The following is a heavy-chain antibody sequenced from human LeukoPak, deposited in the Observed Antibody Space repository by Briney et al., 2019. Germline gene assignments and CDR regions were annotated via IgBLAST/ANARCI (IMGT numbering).Heavy chain of an antibody. CDR3: ARVQAELRFLEWLPTQYYFDY. V-gene: IGHV4-59*01. CDR2: IYYSGST. CDR1: GGSISSYY. J-gene: IGHJ4*02. Sequence: PSETLSLTCTVSGGSISSYYWSWIRQPPGKGLEWIGYIYYSGSTNYNPSLKSRVTISVDTSKNQVSLKLSSVTAADTAVYYCARVQAELRFLEWLPTQYYFDYWGQGTLVTVSS. D-gene: IGHD3-3*01.